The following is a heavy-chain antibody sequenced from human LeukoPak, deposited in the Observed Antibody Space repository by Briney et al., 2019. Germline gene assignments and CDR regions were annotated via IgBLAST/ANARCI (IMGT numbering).Heavy chain of an antibody. CDR2: INHSGST. V-gene: IGHV4-34*01. D-gene: IGHD5-18*01. Sequence: PSETLSLTCAVYGGSFSGYYWSWIRQPPGKGLEWIGEINHSGSTNYNPSLKSRVTISVDTSKNQFSLKLSSVTAADTAVYYCARAARAAKVRSRGYSYGYQAYWGQGTLVTVSS. CDR3: ARAARAAKVRSRGYSYGYQAY. J-gene: IGHJ4*02. CDR1: GGSFSGYY.